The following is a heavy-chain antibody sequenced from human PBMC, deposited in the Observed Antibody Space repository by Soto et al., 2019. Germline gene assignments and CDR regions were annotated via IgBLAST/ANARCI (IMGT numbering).Heavy chain of an antibody. CDR3: ARDGGRHSGGIDY. J-gene: IGHJ4*02. CDR1: GGTFSSYS. Sequence: QVQLVQSWAEVKKPGSSVKVSCKASGGTFSSYSINWVRRAPGQGLEWMGEIIPIFGTANYAQKFQGSVTITADESTSTAYMEMSSLRSEDTAVYYCARDGGRHSGGIDYWGQGTLVNVSS. CDR2: IIPIFGTA. V-gene: IGHV1-69*01. D-gene: IGHD1-26*01.